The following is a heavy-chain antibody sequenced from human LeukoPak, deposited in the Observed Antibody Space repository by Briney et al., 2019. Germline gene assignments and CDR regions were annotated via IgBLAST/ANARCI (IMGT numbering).Heavy chain of an antibody. Sequence: ASVKVSCKASGGTFSSYAISWVRQAPGQGLEWMGEIIPIFGTANYAQKFQGRVTTTTDESTSTAYMELSSLRSEDTAVYYCARRNQGAFDIWGQGTMVTVSS. D-gene: IGHD1-14*01. CDR1: GGTFSSYA. J-gene: IGHJ3*02. CDR3: ARRNQGAFDI. V-gene: IGHV1-69*05. CDR2: IIPIFGTA.